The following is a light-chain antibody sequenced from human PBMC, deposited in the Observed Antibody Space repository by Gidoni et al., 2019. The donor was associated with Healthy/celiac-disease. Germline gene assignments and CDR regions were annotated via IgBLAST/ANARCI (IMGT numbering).Light chain of an antibody. CDR1: QSFLYSSNNKNY. CDR2: VAS. V-gene: IGKV4-1*01. Sequence: DIVMTQSPDSLAVSLGERATINCKSSQSFLYSSNNKNYLAGYQQKPGQPPKLLIYVASTRESGVPDRFSGSGSGTDFTLTISSLQAEDVAVYYWQQYYSTPYTCGQGTKLEIK. J-gene: IGKJ2*01. CDR3: QQYYSTPYT.